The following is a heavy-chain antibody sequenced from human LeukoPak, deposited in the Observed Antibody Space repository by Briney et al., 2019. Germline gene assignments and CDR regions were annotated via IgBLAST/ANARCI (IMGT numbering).Heavy chain of an antibody. CDR2: INPNSGGT. CDR3: ARDQGYSYGYDP. Sequence: ASVKVSCKASGYTFTGYYIHWVRQAPGQGLEWMGWINPNSGGTNYAQKLQGRVTMTTDTSTSTAYMELRSLRSDDTAVYYCARDQGYSYGYDPWGQGTLVTVSS. CDR1: GYTFTGYY. V-gene: IGHV1-2*02. D-gene: IGHD5-18*01. J-gene: IGHJ5*02.